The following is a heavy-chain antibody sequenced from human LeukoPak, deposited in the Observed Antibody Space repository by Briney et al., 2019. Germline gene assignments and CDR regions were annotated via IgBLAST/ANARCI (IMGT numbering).Heavy chain of an antibody. CDR2: ISYDGSNK. D-gene: IGHD6-13*01. V-gene: IGHV3-30*18. CDR3: AKDGDYSSSWYDAFDI. J-gene: IGHJ3*02. Sequence: PGGSLRLSCAASGFTFSSYGMHWVRQAPGKGLEWVAVISYDGSNKYYADSVKGRFTISRDNSKNTLYLQMNSLRAEDTAVYYCAKDGDYSSSWYDAFDIWGQGTMVTVSS. CDR1: GFTFSSYG.